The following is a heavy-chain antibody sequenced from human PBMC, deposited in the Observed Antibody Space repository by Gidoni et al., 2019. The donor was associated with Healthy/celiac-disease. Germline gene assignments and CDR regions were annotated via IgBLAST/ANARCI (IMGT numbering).Heavy chain of an antibody. V-gene: IGHV3-48*02. CDR3: ARDGVYCSSTSCYSDYYYYMDV. Sequence: EVQLVESGGGLVQPGGSLRLSCAASGFPFSRYSMTWVRQAPGKGLEWVSYISSSSSTIYYADSVKGRFTISRDNAKNSLYLQMNSLRDEDTAVYYCARDGVYCSSTSCYSDYYYYMDVWGKGTTVTVSS. D-gene: IGHD2-2*01. J-gene: IGHJ6*03. CDR2: ISSSSSTI. CDR1: GFPFSRYS.